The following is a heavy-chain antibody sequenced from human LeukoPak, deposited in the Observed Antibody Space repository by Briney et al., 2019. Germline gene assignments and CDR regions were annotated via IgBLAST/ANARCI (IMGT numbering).Heavy chain of an antibody. CDR3: ATVPVYCSGGSCYSYYYYGMDV. CDR2: INAANGNT. CDR1: GYTFTSYA. V-gene: IGHV1-3*01. J-gene: IGHJ6*02. Sequence: WASVKVSCTASGYTFTSYAIHWVRQAPGQRLEWMGLINAANGNTRYSQTFQDRVTITRDTSASTAYMELSSLRSEDTAVYYCATVPVYCSGGSCYSYYYYGMDVWGQGTTVTVSS. D-gene: IGHD2-15*01.